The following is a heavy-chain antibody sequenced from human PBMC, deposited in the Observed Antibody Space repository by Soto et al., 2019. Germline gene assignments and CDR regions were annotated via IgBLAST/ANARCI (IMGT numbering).Heavy chain of an antibody. D-gene: IGHD5-18*01. J-gene: IGHJ6*02. CDR2: INHSGST. CDR1: GYSISSGSY. CDR3: ASLQAVDTLFQWGPYYYYYGMDV. Sequence: PSETLSLTCTVSGYSISSGSYWAWIRQPPGKGLEWIGEINHSGSTNYNPSLKSRVTISVDTSKNQFSLKLSSVTAADTAVYYCASLQAVDTLFQWGPYYYYYGMDVWGQGTTVTVSS. V-gene: IGHV4-38-2*02.